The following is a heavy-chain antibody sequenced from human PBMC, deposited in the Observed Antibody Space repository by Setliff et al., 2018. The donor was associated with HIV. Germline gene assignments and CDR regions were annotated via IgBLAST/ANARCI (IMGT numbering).Heavy chain of an antibody. J-gene: IGHJ4*02. CDR1: GFPLSKSGMC. D-gene: IGHD1-26*01. CDR3: ARMISYSPYFDY. CDR2: IDWDDDK. Sequence: SGPTLVNPTQTLTLTCTFSGFPLSKSGMCVSWIRQPPGKALEWLARIDWDDDKYYSTPLKTRLTISKDTSKNQVVLKMTNVDPVDTATYYCARMISYSPYFDYWGQGTLVTVSS. V-gene: IGHV2-70*11.